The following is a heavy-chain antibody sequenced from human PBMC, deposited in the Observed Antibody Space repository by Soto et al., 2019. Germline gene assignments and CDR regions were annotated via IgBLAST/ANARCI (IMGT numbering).Heavy chain of an antibody. D-gene: IGHD4-17*01. CDR1: GGSISSGGYY. J-gene: IGHJ3*02. Sequence: QVQLHESGPELVKPSQTLSLTCTVSGGSISSGGYYWSWIRQHPGKGLEWIGYIYYSGSTYYNPSLKSRVTISVDTSKNQFSLKLSSVTAADTAVYYCARARYGDYPNDAFDIWGQGTMVTVSS. CDR3: ARARYGDYPNDAFDI. V-gene: IGHV4-31*03. CDR2: IYYSGST.